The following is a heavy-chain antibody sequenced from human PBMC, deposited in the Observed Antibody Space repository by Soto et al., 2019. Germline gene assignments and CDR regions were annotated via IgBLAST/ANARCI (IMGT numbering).Heavy chain of an antibody. D-gene: IGHD4-17*01. CDR1: GGTFSSYT. V-gene: IGHV1-69*04. CDR3: ARDFNSVSTFSIYYCYMDV. J-gene: IGHJ6*03. CDR2: IIPILGIA. Sequence: GASVKVSCKASGGTFSSYTISWVRQAPGQGLEWMGRIIPILGIANYAQKFQGRVTITADKSTSTAYMELSSLRSEDTAVYYCARDFNSVSTFSIYYCYMDVWGKGTTVTVSS.